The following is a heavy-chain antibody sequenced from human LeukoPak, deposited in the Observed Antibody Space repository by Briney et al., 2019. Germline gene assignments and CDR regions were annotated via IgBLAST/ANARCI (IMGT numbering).Heavy chain of an antibody. J-gene: IGHJ4*02. D-gene: IGHD3-3*01. CDR1: GFTFSSYS. CDR2: ISSSSSTI. Sequence: GGSLRLSCAASGFTFSSYSMNWVRQAPGKGLEWVSYISSSSSTIYYADSVKGRFTISRDNAKNSLYLQMNSLRAEDTAVYYCARGPITIFGVVHVWGQGTLVTVSS. V-gene: IGHV3-48*01. CDR3: ARGPITIFGVVHV.